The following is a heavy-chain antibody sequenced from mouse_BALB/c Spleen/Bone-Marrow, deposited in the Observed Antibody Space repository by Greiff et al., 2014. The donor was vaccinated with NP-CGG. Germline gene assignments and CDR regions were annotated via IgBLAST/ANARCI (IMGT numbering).Heavy chain of an antibody. J-gene: IGHJ4*01. V-gene: IGHV14-3*02. CDR2: IDPANGNT. Sequence: VQLQQSGAELVKPGASVKLSCTASGFNIKDTYMHWVKQRPEQGLEWIGRIDPANGNTKYDPKFQGKATITADTSSNTAYLQLSSLPSEDTAVYYCARGTPYAMDYWGQGTSVTVSS. CDR3: ARGTPYAMDY. CDR1: GFNIKDTY. D-gene: IGHD3-1*01.